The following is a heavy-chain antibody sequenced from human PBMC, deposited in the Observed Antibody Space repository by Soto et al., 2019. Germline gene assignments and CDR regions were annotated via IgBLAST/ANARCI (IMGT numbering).Heavy chain of an antibody. Sequence: SETLSLTCTVSGGSISSYYWSWIRQPPGKGLEWIGYIYYSGSTNYNPSLRSRVTISVDTSKNQFSLKLSSVTAADTAVYYCARVEGSQKDRWFDPWGQGTLVTVSS. CDR3: ARVEGSQKDRWFDP. CDR1: GGSISSYY. CDR2: IYYSGST. D-gene: IGHD2-15*01. V-gene: IGHV4-59*01. J-gene: IGHJ5*02.